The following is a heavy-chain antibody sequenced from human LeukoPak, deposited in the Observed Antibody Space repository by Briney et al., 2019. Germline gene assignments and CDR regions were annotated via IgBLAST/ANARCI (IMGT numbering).Heavy chain of an antibody. CDR2: IYYSGST. V-gene: IGHV4-61*01. Sequence: SETLSLTCTVSGGSVSSGSYYWSWIRQPPGKGLEWIGYIYYSGSTNYNPSLKSRVTISVDTSKNQFSLKLSSVTAADTAVYYCARRYCSGGSCWLFDPWGQGTLVTVSS. CDR1: GGSVSSGSYY. CDR3: ARRYCSGGSCWLFDP. J-gene: IGHJ5*02. D-gene: IGHD2-15*01.